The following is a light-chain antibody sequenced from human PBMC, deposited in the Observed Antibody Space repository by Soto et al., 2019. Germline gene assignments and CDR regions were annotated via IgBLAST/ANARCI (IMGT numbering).Light chain of an antibody. CDR1: QYISNW. CDR3: QQYSSYHT. Sequence: EIQMTQSPYTLSASVGDRVTITCRASQYISNWVAWYQQKPGKAPKLPIYDASTLKSGVPSRFSGRASATEFTLTIGSLQPDDFATYYCQQYSSYHTFGQGTKLEIK. CDR2: DAS. J-gene: IGKJ2*01. V-gene: IGKV1-5*01.